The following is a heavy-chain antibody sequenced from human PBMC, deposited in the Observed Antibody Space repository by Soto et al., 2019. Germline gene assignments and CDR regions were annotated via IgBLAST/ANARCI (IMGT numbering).Heavy chain of an antibody. CDR1: GFTFSSYA. CDR3: AKDRPEITMVRGAKGYYYYGMDV. V-gene: IGHV3-23*01. CDR2: ISGSGGST. D-gene: IGHD3-10*01. J-gene: IGHJ6*02. Sequence: EVQLLESGGGLVQPGGSLRLSCAASGFTFSSYAMSWVRQAPGKGLEWVSAISGSGGSTYYADSVKGRFTISRANSKNTLYLQMNSLRAEDTAVYYCAKDRPEITMVRGAKGYYYYGMDVWGQGTTVTVSS.